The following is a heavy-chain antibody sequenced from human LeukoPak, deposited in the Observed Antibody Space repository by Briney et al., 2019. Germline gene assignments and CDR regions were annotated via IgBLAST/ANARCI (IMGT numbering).Heavy chain of an antibody. CDR2: IYYSGST. D-gene: IGHD1-14*01. J-gene: IGHJ6*03. CDR1: GGSISSSY. V-gene: IGHV4-59*01. CDR3: ASAIAEDFYYYYMDV. Sequence: SETLSLTCTVSGGSISSSYWTWIRQPPGKGLEWIGYIYYSGSTNYNPSLKSRVTISVDTSKNQFSLNLSSVTAADTAVYYCASAIAEDFYYYYMDVWGKGTTFTVSS.